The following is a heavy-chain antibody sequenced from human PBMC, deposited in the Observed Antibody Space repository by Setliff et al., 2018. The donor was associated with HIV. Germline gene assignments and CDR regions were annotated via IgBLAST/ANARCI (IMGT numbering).Heavy chain of an antibody. CDR1: GGSFSDYY. CDR2: INDSGST. CDR3: ARLKGQYSSSSGRTWFDP. D-gene: IGHD6-6*01. Sequence: SETLSLTCAVYGGSFSDYYWTWIRQPPGKGLEGIGGINDSGSTNYNPSLKSRVTMSVDTTKNQFSLKLSSVTAADTAVYYCARLKGQYSSSSGRTWFDPWGQGTQVTVSS. V-gene: IGHV4-34*01. J-gene: IGHJ5*02.